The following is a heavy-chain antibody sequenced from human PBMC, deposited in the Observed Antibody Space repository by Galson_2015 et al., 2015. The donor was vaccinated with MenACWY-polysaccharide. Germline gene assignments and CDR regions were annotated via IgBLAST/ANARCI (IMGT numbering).Heavy chain of an antibody. D-gene: IGHD1-1*01. CDR3: TKDFDWNDGH. J-gene: IGHJ4*02. Sequence: SLRLSCAASGFTFSRYWMHWIRQAPGKGLVWVSRINGDGNSTNCADSVKGRFTISRDNAKNTLYLQMNSLRAEDTAVYCCTKDFDWNDGHWGQGTLVTVSS. CDR1: GFTFSRYW. CDR2: INGDGNST. V-gene: IGHV3-74*01.